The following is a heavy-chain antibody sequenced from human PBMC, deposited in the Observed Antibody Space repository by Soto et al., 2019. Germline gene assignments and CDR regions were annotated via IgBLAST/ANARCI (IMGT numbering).Heavy chain of an antibody. D-gene: IGHD3-3*01. Sequence: ASVKVTCKASGYTFTSYAMHWVRQAPGQRLEWMGWINAGNGNTKYSQKFQGRVTITRDTSASTAYMELSSLRSEDTAVYYCARDFVVVTENWFYPWGQGTRVTVSS. CDR3: ARDFVVVTENWFYP. CDR1: GYTFTSYA. CDR2: INAGNGNT. J-gene: IGHJ5*02. V-gene: IGHV1-3*01.